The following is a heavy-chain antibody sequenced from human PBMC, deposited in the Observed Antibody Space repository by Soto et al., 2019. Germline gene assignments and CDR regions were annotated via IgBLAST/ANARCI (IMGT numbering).Heavy chain of an antibody. CDR3: ARGLVSSADLQQ. CDR1: GGSISSGGYS. D-gene: IGHD3-22*01. J-gene: IGHJ1*01. V-gene: IGHV4-30-2*01. CDR2: IYHSGST. Sequence: SETLSLTCAVSGGSISSGGYSWSWIRQPPGKGLEWIGYIYHSGSTYYNPSLKSRVTISVDRSKNQFSLKLSSVTAADTAVYYCARGLVSSADLQQWGQGTLVTVSS.